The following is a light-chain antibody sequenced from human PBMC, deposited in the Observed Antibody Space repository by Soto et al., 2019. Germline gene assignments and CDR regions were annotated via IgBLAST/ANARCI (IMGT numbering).Light chain of an antibody. CDR2: GIS. V-gene: IGKV3-20*01. CDR3: QQYVTSPPRT. Sequence: EIVLTQSPGTLSLSPGERATLSCRASHTISSSYLAWYQQKPGQAPRLLMYGISRRSTGIPDRFSGSGSGTGFTLTITRLEPEDFAVYYCQQYVTSPPRTFGQGTKVEIK. J-gene: IGKJ1*01. CDR1: HTISSSY.